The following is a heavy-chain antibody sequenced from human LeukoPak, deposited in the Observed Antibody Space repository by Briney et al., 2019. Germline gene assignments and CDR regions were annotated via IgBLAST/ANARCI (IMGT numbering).Heavy chain of an antibody. CDR1: GGSISNYY. CDR2: IYYSGST. D-gene: IGHD5-18*01. Sequence: SETLSLTCTVSGGSISNYYWSWIRQPPGKGLEWIGYIYYSGSTKYNPSLKSRVTISVDTSKNQFSLKLSSVTAADTAVYYCVRSPYSYVLGYFDYWGQGTLVTVSS. V-gene: IGHV4-59*12. J-gene: IGHJ4*02. CDR3: VRSPYSYVLGYFDY.